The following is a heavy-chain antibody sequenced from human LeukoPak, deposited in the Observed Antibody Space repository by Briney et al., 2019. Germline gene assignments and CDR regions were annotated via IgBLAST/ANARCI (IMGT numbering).Heavy chain of an antibody. CDR2: ISAYNGNT. CDR1: GYTFTSYG. CDR3: ARGGGYSSSWYFPYYYYYMDV. V-gene: IGHV1-18*01. Sequence: ASVKVSCKASGYTFTSYGISWVRQAPGQGLEWMGWISAYNGNTNYAQKFQGRVTMTRDTSISTAYMELSRLRSDDTAVYYCARGGGYSSSWYFPYYYYYMDVWGKGTTVTISS. D-gene: IGHD6-13*01. J-gene: IGHJ6*03.